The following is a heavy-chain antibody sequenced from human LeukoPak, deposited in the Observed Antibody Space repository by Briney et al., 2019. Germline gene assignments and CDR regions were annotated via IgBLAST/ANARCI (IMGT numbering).Heavy chain of an antibody. V-gene: IGHV3-30*01. CDR2: ISYDGSNK. J-gene: IGHJ5*02. Sequence: RESLRLSCAASGFTFSSYAMHWVRRAPGKGLEWVAVISYDGSNKYYADSVKGRFTISRDNSKNTLYLQMNSLRAEDTAVYYCARAGYNWNYSSWFDPWGQGTLVTVSS. CDR3: ARAGYNWNYSSWFDP. CDR1: GFTFSSYA. D-gene: IGHD1-7*01.